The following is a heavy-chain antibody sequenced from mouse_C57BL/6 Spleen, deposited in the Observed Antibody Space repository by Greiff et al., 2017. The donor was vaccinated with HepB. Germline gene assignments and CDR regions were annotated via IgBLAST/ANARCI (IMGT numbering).Heavy chain of an antibody. J-gene: IGHJ2*01. CDR2: ISSGGDYI. Sequence: EVKLVESGEGLVKPGGSLKLSCAASGFTFSSYAMSWVRQTPEKRLEWVAYISSGGDYIYYADTVKGRFTISRDNARNTLYLQMSSLKSEDTAMYYCTRGAYDYNYFDYWGQGTTLTVSS. V-gene: IGHV5-9-1*02. CDR1: GFTFSSYA. D-gene: IGHD2-4*01. CDR3: TRGAYDYNYFDY.